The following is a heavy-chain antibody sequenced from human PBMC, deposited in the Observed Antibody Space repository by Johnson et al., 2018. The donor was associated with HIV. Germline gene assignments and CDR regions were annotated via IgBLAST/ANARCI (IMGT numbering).Heavy chain of an antibody. Sequence: VQLVESGGGLVKPGGSLRLSCAASGFTFSDSYMSWIRQAPGKGLEWVSYISGRGITIYYSDSVKGRFTISRDNAKNSLYLQMNSLRPEDTALYYCAKVLVVVTASGAFDIWGQGTMVTVSS. J-gene: IGHJ3*02. CDR2: ISGRGITI. CDR1: GFTFSDSY. V-gene: IGHV3-11*01. CDR3: AKVLVVVTASGAFDI. D-gene: IGHD2-21*02.